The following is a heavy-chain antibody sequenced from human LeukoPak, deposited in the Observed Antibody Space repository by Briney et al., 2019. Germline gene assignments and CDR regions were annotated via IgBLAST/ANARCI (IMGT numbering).Heavy chain of an antibody. V-gene: IGHV1-8*01. CDR2: MNPNSGNT. J-gene: IGHJ4*02. CDR3: ARTSLAHSSSWYSY. Sequence: ASVKVSCKASGYTFTSYDINWVRQATGQGVEWMGWMNPNSGNTGYAQKFQGRVTMTRNTSISTAYMELSSLRSEDTPVYYCARTSLAHSSSWYSYWGQGTLVTVSS. D-gene: IGHD6-13*01. CDR1: GYTFTSYD.